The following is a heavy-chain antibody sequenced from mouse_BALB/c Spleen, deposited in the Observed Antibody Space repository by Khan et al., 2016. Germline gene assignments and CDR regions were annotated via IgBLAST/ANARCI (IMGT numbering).Heavy chain of an antibody. CDR3: ARGRYDYPYAMDY. D-gene: IGHD2-4*01. CDR1: GYTFTSYW. J-gene: IGHJ4*01. CDR2: IYPGDGDT. V-gene: IGHV1-87*01. Sequence: QVQLKESGAELARPGASVKLSCKASGYTFTSYWMQWVKQRPGQGLEWIGAIYPGDGDTRYTQKFKGKATLTADNSSTTAYMQLSSLASEDPAVYYWARGRYDYPYAMDYWGQGTSVTVSS.